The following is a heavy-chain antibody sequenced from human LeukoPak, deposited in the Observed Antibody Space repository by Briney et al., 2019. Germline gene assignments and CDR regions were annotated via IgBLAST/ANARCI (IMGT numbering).Heavy chain of an antibody. D-gene: IGHD3-22*01. CDR2: INHSGST. Sequence: SETLSLTCAVCGGSFSGYYWSWIRQPPGKGLEWIGEINHSGSTNYNPSLKSRVTISVDTSKNQFSLKLSSVTAADTAVYYCARGYYYDSSGWSYYYYYMDVWGKGTTVTISS. CDR1: GGSFSGYY. CDR3: ARGYYYDSSGWSYYYYYMDV. J-gene: IGHJ6*03. V-gene: IGHV4-34*01.